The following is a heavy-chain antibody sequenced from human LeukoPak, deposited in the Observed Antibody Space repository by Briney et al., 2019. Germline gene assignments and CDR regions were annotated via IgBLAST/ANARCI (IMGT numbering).Heavy chain of an antibody. CDR3: ASSPPTGTTWYFDL. Sequence: GGSLRLSCAASGFTFSSYAMSWVRQAPGKGLEWVSAISGSGGSTYYADSVKGRFTISRDNSKNTLFLQMGSLRADDMAVYYCASSPPTGTTWYFDLWGRGTLVTVSS. CDR2: ISGSGGST. D-gene: IGHD1-7*01. V-gene: IGHV3-23*01. CDR1: GFTFSSYA. J-gene: IGHJ2*01.